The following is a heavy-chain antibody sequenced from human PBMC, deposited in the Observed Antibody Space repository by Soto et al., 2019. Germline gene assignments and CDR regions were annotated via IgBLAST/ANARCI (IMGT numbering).Heavy chain of an antibody. J-gene: IGHJ6*02. V-gene: IGHV1-3*01. CDR3: ARGKGMEENYYYYGMDV. D-gene: IGHD1-1*01. Sequence: ASVKVSCKASGYTFSTYPLHWVRQAPGQGLEWMGWINGGNGHTRYSQKFKDRVTISRDTPASTAYMELSGLRSEDTAVYYCARGKGMEENYYYYGMDVWGQGTTVTVSS. CDR2: INGGNGHT. CDR1: GYTFSTYP.